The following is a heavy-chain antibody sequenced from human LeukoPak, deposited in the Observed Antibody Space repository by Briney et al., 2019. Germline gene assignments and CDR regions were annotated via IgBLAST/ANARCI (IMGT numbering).Heavy chain of an antibody. CDR3: ARDSSGWYNWFDP. Sequence: ASVKVSCKASGYTFTSYYMHWVRQAPGQGLEWMGIINPSGGSTSYAQKFQGRVTMTRDMSTSTVYMELSSLRSEDTAVYCCARDSSGWYNWFDPWGQGTLVTVSS. J-gene: IGHJ5*02. CDR2: INPSGGST. D-gene: IGHD6-19*01. V-gene: IGHV1-46*01. CDR1: GYTFTSYY.